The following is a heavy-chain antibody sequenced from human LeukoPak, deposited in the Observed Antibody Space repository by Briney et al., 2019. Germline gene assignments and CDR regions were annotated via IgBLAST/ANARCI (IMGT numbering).Heavy chain of an antibody. CDR1: VYTFTSYD. CDR3: ARGARQDLRYFDWLGPDY. V-gene: IGHV1-8*01. CDR2: MNPNSGNT. Sequence: GASVKVSCKSSVYTFTSYDINWVRQATGQGLEWMGWMNPNSGNTGYAQKFQGRVTMTRNTSISTAYMELSSLRSEDTAVYYCARGARQDLRYFDWLGPDYWGQGTLVTVSS. D-gene: IGHD3-9*01. J-gene: IGHJ4*02.